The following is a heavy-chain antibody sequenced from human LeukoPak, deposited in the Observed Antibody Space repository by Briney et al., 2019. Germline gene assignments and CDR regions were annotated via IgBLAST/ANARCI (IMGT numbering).Heavy chain of an antibody. Sequence: SETLSLTCTVSGDSISNHYWNWIRQPPGKGLEWIGYVFSSGSTDYNPSLKSRATISLDTSRNLFSLSLTSVTAADTAVYYCGRHFGGSSGSFYTDYWGQGTLVTVSS. CDR2: VFSSGST. D-gene: IGHD3-10*01. CDR1: GDSISNHY. CDR3: GRHFGGSSGSFYTDY. J-gene: IGHJ4*02. V-gene: IGHV4-59*08.